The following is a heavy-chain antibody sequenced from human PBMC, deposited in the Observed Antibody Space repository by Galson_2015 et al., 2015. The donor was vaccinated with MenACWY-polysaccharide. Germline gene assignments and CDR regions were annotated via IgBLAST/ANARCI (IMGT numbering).Heavy chain of an antibody. CDR2: IYYGGST. CDR3: ARQGGSGRSHDY. Sequence: SETLSLTCTVSGGSISSSSYYWGWIRQPPGKGLEWIGTIYYGGSTYYNPSLKSRVTISVDTSKNQFFLKLTSVTAADTAVYYCARQGGSGRSHDYWGQGTLVTVSS. V-gene: IGHV4-39*01. CDR1: GGSISSSSYY. J-gene: IGHJ4*02. D-gene: IGHD5-12*01.